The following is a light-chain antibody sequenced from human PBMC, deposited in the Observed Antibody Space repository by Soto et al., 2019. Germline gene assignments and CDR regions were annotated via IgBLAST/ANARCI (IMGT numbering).Light chain of an antibody. CDR3: SSYTTSSTRV. V-gene: IGLV2-14*03. CDR1: SSDVGGYNY. CDR2: DVI. Sequence: QSALTQPASVSGSPGQSITISCTGTSSDVGGYNYVSWYQHHPGKAPKLMIYDVINRPSGVSDRFSGSKSGNTASLTISGLQAEDEADYYCSSYTTSSTRVFGGGTKVTVL. J-gene: IGLJ2*01.